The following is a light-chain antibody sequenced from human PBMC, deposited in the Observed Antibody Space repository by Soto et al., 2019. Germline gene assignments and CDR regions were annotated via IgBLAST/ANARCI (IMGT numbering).Light chain of an antibody. CDR2: ASS. CDR3: QQSYSNPT. J-gene: IGKJ2*01. V-gene: IGKV1-39*01. CDR1: QSVSIY. Sequence: DIQMTQSPSSLSASVGYRVTITCRTSQSVSIYVNWYQQKPGKAPILLIYASSSLQSGVPSRFSGSGSGTDFTLTISSLEPEDFATYYCQQSYSNPTFGQGTKVDIK.